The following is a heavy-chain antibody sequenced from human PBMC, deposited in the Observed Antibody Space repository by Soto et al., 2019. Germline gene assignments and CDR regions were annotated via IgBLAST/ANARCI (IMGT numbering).Heavy chain of an antibody. CDR1: GFTFSSYG. V-gene: IGHV3-33*01. D-gene: IGHD3-22*01. Sequence: LRLSCAASGFTFSSYGMHWVRQAPGKGLEWVAVIWYDGSKKYYADSVKGRFTISRDNSKNTLYLQMNSLRAEDTAVYYCARGEVVINLYYFDYWGQGTLVTVSS. J-gene: IGHJ4*02. CDR3: ARGEVVINLYYFDY. CDR2: IWYDGSKK.